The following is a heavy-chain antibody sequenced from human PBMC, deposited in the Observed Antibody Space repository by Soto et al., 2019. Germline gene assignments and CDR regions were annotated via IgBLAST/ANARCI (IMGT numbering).Heavy chain of an antibody. CDR1: GFPFSTYT. V-gene: IGHV3-23*01. CDR2: ISNTGVTT. CDR3: AKDKTGVRGGYYYYGVDV. J-gene: IGHJ6*02. Sequence: PGGSLRLSCAASGFPFSTYTMNWVRQAPGKGLEWVAAISNTGVTTFYADSVKGRITISRDNSKNTLYLQMNSLRAEDTAVYFCAKDKTGVRGGYYYYGVDVWGQGTTVTVSS. D-gene: IGHD1-1*01.